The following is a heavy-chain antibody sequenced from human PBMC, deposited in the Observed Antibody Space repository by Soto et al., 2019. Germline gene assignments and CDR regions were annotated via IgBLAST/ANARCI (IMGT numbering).Heavy chain of an antibody. CDR2: IDPSDSYT. CDR3: ARPSSFTSGWNTGFDY. CDR1: GYSFTSYW. V-gene: IGHV5-10-1*03. J-gene: IGHJ4*02. D-gene: IGHD6-19*01. Sequence: EVQLVQSGAEVKKPGESLRISCKGSGYSFTSYWITWVRQMPGKGLEWMGKIDPSDSYTNYSPSFQGHVTLSADKSISAAYLQWSSLKASDTAIYYCARPSSFTSGWNTGFDYWGQGTLVTVSS.